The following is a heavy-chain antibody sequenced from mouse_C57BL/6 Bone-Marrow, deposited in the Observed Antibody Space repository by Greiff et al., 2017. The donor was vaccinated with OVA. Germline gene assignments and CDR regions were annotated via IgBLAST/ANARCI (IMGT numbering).Heavy chain of an antibody. CDR2: FHPYNDDT. J-gene: IGHJ4*01. D-gene: IGHD2-5*01. CDR3: ARGTSYYSNLYAMDY. V-gene: IGHV1-47*01. Sequence: QVHVKQSGAELVKPGASVKMSCKASGYTFTTYPIEWMKQNHGKSLEWIGNFHPYNDDTKYNEKFKGKATLTVEKSSSTVYLELSRLTSDDSAVYYCARGTSYYSNLYAMDYWGQGTSVTVSS. CDR1: GYTFTTYP.